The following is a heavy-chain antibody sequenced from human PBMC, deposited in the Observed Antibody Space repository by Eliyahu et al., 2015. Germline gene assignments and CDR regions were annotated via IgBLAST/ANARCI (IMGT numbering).Heavy chain of an antibody. D-gene: IGHD3-10*01. J-gene: IGHJ4*02. CDR3: AREVLSGSYPYPFDY. V-gene: IGHV4-39*07. CDR2: IYYSGST. CDR1: GGXIXRSSYY. Sequence: QLQLQESGPGLVKPSETLSLTCTVSGGXIXRSSYYWGWIRQPPGKGLEWIGSIYYSGSTYYNPSLKSRVTISVDTSKNQFSLKLSSVTAADTAVYYCAREVLSGSYPYPFDYWGQGTLVTVSS.